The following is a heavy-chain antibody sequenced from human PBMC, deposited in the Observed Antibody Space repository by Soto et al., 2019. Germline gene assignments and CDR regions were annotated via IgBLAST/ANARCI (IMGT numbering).Heavy chain of an antibody. V-gene: IGHV4-34*01. CDR3: ERANGSSSWYLH. J-gene: IGHJ4*02. Sequence: PSETLSLTCAVYVGSFSGYYWSLIRQRPGKGLECIWEINHSGSTNYNPSLKSRVTISVDTSKNKFSLKLSSVTAADTAVYDCERANGSSSWYLHWGQGTLVTVSS. D-gene: IGHD6-13*01. CDR1: VGSFSGYY. CDR2: INHSGST.